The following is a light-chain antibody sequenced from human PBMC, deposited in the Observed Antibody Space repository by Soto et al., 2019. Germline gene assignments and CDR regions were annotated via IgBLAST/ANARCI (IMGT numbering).Light chain of an antibody. Sequence: EVVMTQSPDTLSLSPGERATLSCRAVQSVSSYLAWYQQKPGQAPRLLIYDASNRATGIPARFSGSGSGTDFTLTISRLESDDFALYYCQQYAEGTPITFGQGTRLEI. V-gene: IGKV3-11*01. CDR1: QSVSSY. CDR3: QQYAEGTPIT. J-gene: IGKJ5*01. CDR2: DAS.